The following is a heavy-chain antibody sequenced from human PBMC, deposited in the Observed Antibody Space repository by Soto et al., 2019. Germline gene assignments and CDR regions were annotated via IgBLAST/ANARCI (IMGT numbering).Heavy chain of an antibody. CDR3: VKEPYEGAYGDY. Sequence: EVQLLESGGGLVQPGGSLRLSCAASGFIFTEYAMSWVRQAPGEGLEWVSAFTRDYTIYYTDSVKGRFTISRDNSKNTVYLQMNSLRAEDTALYFCVKEPYEGAYGDYWGQGTLVSVSS. CDR2: FTRDYTI. D-gene: IGHD3-22*01. CDR1: GFIFTEYA. J-gene: IGHJ4*02. V-gene: IGHV3-23*01.